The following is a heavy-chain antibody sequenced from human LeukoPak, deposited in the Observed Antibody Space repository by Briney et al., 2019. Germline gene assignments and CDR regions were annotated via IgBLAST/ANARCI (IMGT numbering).Heavy chain of an antibody. J-gene: IGHJ4*02. V-gene: IGHV4-34*01. D-gene: IGHD3-22*01. CDR1: GGSFSGYY. Sequence: SGTLSLTCAVYGGSFSGYYWSWIRQPPGKGLEWIGEINHSGSTNYNPSLKSRVTISVDTSKNQFSLKLSSVTAADTAVYYCARRSGYYQTTFGYWGQGTLVTVSS. CDR3: ARRSGYYQTTFGY. CDR2: INHSGST.